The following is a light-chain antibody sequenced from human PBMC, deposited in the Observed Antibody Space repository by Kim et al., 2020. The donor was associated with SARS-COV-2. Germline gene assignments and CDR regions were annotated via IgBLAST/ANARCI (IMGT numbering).Light chain of an antibody. V-gene: IGKV4-1*01. CDR2: WAS. Sequence: ATNNCTPIQSILISANNKNYLAWYQQKPGQPPKLLIYWASTRESGVPDRFSGSGSGADFSLTISSLQAEDVAVYYCQQYYSPPFTFGPGTKVDIK. CDR3: QQYYSPPFT. J-gene: IGKJ3*01. CDR1: QSILISANNKNY.